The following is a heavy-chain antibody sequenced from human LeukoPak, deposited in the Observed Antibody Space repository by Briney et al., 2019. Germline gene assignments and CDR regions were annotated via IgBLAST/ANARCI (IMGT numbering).Heavy chain of an antibody. CDR2: IYPSGNT. D-gene: IGHD3-10*01. Sequence: PSETLSLTCSVSGGSFSSYFWSWVRQPAGKGLEWIGRIYPSGNTNYNPSLKSRVTLSVDTSKTQFSLRLSSVTAADTAVYYCARETPYGSGSYPFDYWGQGILVTVSS. CDR3: ARETPYGSGSYPFDY. J-gene: IGHJ4*02. CDR1: GGSFSSYF. V-gene: IGHV4-4*07.